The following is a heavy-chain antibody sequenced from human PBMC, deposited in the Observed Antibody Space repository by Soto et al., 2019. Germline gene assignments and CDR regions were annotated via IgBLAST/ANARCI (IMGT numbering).Heavy chain of an antibody. CDR2: INAGNGNT. J-gene: IGHJ5*02. CDR1: GYTFTSYA. CDR3: ARDEFYCGGDCFGWFDP. D-gene: IGHD2-21*02. Sequence: GASVKVSCKASGYTFTSYAMHWVRQAPGQRLEWMGWINAGNGNTKYSQKFQGRVTITRDTSASTAYMELSSLRSEDTAVYYCARDEFYCGGDCFGWFDPWGQGTLVTVSS. V-gene: IGHV1-3*01.